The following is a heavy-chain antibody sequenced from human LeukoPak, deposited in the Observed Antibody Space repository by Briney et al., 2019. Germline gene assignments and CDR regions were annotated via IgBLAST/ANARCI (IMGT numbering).Heavy chain of an antibody. D-gene: IGHD3-22*01. J-gene: IGHJ4*02. CDR1: GYTFSGHY. CDR2: IKPSSDAT. V-gene: IGHV1-2*02. Sequence: EASVKVSCKASGYTFSGHYMHWVRQAPGQGLEWMGWIKPSSDATNYAQKFRGRVTMTRDTSNRTSYMELSRLRSDDTALYYCASCYYDSSGYYYFDYWGQGTLVTVPS. CDR3: ASCYYDSSGYYYFDY.